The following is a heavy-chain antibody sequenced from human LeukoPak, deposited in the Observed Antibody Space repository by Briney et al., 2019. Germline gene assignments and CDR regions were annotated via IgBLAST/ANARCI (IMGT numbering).Heavy chain of an antibody. Sequence: SQTLSLTCTVSGGSISSGDYYWSWIRQPPGKGLEWIGYIYYSGSTNYNPSLKSRVTIPVDTSKNQFSLKLSSVTAADTAVYYCARGVEVDIVVVPLERYYYMDVWGKGTTVTVSS. D-gene: IGHD2-2*01. CDR1: GGSISSGDYY. V-gene: IGHV4-61*08. J-gene: IGHJ6*03. CDR3: ARGVEVDIVVVPLERYYYMDV. CDR2: IYYSGST.